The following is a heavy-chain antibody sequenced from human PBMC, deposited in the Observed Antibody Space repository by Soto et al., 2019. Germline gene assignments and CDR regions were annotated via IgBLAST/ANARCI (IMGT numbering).Heavy chain of an antibody. D-gene: IGHD3-22*01. CDR2: IIPIFGTA. J-gene: IGHJ3*02. CDR1: GVTFSSHA. V-gene: IGHV1-69*13. Sequence: GASVKVSCKASGVTFSSHAISWVRQAPGQGLEWMGGIIPIFGTANYAQKFQGRVTITADESTSPAYMELSSLGSEDSAVYYCAREFYDRFGGGPDIWGQGTMVTVSS. CDR3: AREFYDRFGGGPDI.